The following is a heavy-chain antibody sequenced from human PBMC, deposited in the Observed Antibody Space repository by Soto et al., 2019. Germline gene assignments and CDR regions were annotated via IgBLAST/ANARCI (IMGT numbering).Heavy chain of an antibody. CDR1: GFTFSSYA. J-gene: IGHJ6*02. D-gene: IGHD2-21*01. CDR3: AKHMTLRRFRPMDV. CDR2: ISWNSGSI. V-gene: IGHV3-9*01. Sequence: GWSLRLSCVASGFTFSSYAMNWVRQAPGKGLEWVSGISWNSGSIGYADSVKGRFTISRDNAKNSLYLQMNSLRAEDTALYYCAKHMTLRRFRPMDVWGQGTTVTVS.